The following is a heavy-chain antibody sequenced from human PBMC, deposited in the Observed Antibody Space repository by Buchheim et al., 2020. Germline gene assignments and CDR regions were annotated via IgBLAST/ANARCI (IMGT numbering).Heavy chain of an antibody. Sequence: QVQLQESGPGLVKPSETLSLTCTVSGGSISNYYWSWFRQPPGKGLEWLGYFYYSGSTNYNPSLKTRVTISVDTSKNQFSLKLSSVTAADTAVYYCASMKTEGAAAGTLAFFYGMDVWGQGTT. V-gene: IGHV4-59*01. CDR3: ASMKTEGAAAGTLAFFYGMDV. D-gene: IGHD6-13*01. J-gene: IGHJ6*02. CDR2: FYYSGST. CDR1: GGSISNYY.